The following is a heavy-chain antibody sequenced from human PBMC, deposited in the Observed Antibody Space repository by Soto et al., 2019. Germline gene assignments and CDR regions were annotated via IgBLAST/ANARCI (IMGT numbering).Heavy chain of an antibody. CDR2: INAQSGDP. Sequence: SVKVSCKTPCYHFTDYFLGWAQLATAQGPQWLGWINAQSGDPLYSQKFRGRVTLTRDTPMNTAYMELTSLRSDNTAVYLCARPMVSGPLAGSYFYGVGPWGQGTTVTVSS. D-gene: IGHD2-8*01. J-gene: IGHJ6*02. V-gene: IGHV1-2*02. CDR1: CYHFTDYF. CDR3: ARPMVSGPLAGSYFYGVGP.